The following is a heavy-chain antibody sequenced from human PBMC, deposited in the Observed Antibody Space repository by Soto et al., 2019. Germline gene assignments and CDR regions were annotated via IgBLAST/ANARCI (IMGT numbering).Heavy chain of an antibody. D-gene: IGHD6-19*01. J-gene: IGHJ4*02. CDR2: IIPIFGTA. CDR3: AHSLGGWPHLWY. V-gene: IGHV1-69*05. Sequence: SVKVSCKASGGTFSSYAISWVRQAPGQGLEWMGGIIPIFGTANYAQKFQGRLTITKDTSKNQVVLTMTNMDPVDTATYYCAHSLGGWPHLWYWGQGTLVTVSS. CDR1: GGTFSSYA.